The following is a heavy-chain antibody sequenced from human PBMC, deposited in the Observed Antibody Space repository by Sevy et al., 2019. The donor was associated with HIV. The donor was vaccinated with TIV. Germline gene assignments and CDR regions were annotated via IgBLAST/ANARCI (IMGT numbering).Heavy chain of an antibody. D-gene: IGHD3-22*01. V-gene: IGHV3-9*01. CDR1: GFTCGDYV. CDR2: MSWSGATI. CDR3: AKDLRPDYYDSAGRYYYYAMDV. J-gene: IGHJ6*02. Sequence: GGSLRLSCVGSGFTCGDYVMHWVRQAPGKGLEWVSGMSWSGATIGYADSVKGRFTISRDDAKSSLYLEMNSLRPEDTALYFCAKDLRPDYYDSAGRYYYYAMDVWGQGTPVTVSS.